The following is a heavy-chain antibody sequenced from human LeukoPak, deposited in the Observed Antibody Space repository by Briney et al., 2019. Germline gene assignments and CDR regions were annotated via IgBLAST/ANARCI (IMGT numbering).Heavy chain of an antibody. D-gene: IGHD3-10*01. Sequence: SETLSLTCTVSGGSMSPYHWGWIRQPPGKVLEWIGSIYYSGSTYYNPSLKSRVTISVDTSKNQFSLKLSSVTAADTAVYYCARRPLWLGETDPRDYWGQGTLVTVSS. V-gene: IGHV4-39*01. CDR3: ARRPLWLGETDPRDY. CDR1: GGSMSPYH. J-gene: IGHJ4*02. CDR2: IYYSGST.